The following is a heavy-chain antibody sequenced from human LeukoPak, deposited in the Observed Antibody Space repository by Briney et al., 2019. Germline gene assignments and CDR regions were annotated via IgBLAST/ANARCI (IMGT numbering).Heavy chain of an antibody. CDR3: ARAPGGCYSSSCLDY. V-gene: IGHV4-59*01. Sequence: SETLTLTCTVSGGSISSYYWSWIRQPPGKGLEWIGHIYYSGSTNYNPSLKSRVTISVDTSKNQFSLKLSSVTAADTAVYYCARAPGGCYSSSCLDYWGQGTLVTVSS. CDR1: GGSISSYY. CDR2: IYYSGST. J-gene: IGHJ4*02. D-gene: IGHD6-13*01.